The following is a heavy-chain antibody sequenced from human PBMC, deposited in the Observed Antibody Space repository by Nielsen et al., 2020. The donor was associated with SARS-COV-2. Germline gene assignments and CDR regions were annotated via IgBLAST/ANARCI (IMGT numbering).Heavy chain of an antibody. J-gene: IGHJ6*02. D-gene: IGHD3-22*01. CDR1: GYTFTSYG. V-gene: IGHV1-18*01. CDR2: ISAYNGNT. Sequence: ASVKVSCKASGYTFTSYGISWVRQAPGQGLEWMGWISAYNGNTNYAQKLQGRVTMTTDTSTSTAYMELRSLRSDDTAVYYCARMILYDSSGWDPGYGMDVWGQGSTVTVSS. CDR3: ARMILYDSSGWDPGYGMDV.